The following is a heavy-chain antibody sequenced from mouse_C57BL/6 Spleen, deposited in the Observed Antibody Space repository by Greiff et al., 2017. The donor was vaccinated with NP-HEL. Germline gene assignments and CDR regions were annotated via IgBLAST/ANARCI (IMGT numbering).Heavy chain of an antibody. CDR3: TTGAVGGFAY. Sequence: EVQLQQSGAELVRPGASVKLSCTASGFNIKDYYMHWVKPRPEQGLEWIGRIDPEDGDTEFAPKFQGKATMTADTSSNTAYLQLSSLTSEDTAVYYCTTGAVGGFAYWGQGTLVTVSA. CDR1: GFNIKDYY. V-gene: IGHV14-1*01. CDR2: IDPEDGDT. J-gene: IGHJ3*01. D-gene: IGHD1-1*01.